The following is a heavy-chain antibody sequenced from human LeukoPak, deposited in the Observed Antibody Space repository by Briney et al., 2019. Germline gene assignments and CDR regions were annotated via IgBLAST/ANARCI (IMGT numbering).Heavy chain of an antibody. V-gene: IGHV3-74*01. Sequence: GGSLRLSCTASGFTFSSYWMHWVRQAPGKGLVWVSRIYSDGSSTSYADSVKGRFTISRDNAKNTLYLQMNSLGSEDTAVYYCARTYGSGRYPGDWFDPWGQGTLVTVSS. J-gene: IGHJ5*02. CDR1: GFTFSSYW. CDR2: IYSDGSST. CDR3: ARTYGSGRYPGDWFDP. D-gene: IGHD6-19*01.